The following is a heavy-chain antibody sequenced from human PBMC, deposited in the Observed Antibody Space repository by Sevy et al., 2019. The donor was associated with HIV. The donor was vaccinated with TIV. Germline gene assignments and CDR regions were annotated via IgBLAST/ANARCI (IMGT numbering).Heavy chain of an antibody. CDR3: ARVAKGGSYYINWFDP. V-gene: IGHV4-61*01. CDR2: IYYSGST. CDR1: GGSVSSGSYY. Sequence: SETLSLTCTVSGGSVSSGSYYWSWIRQPPGKGLEWIGYIYYSGSTNYNPSLKSRVTISVDTSKNQVSLKLSSVTAADTAVYYCARVAKGGSYYINWFDPWGQGTLVTVSS. D-gene: IGHD1-26*01. J-gene: IGHJ5*02.